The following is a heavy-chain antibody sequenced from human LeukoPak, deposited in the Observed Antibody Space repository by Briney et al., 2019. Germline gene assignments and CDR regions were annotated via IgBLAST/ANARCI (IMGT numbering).Heavy chain of an antibody. V-gene: IGHV4-59*01. CDR3: ARMNSSGWPNNWFDP. D-gene: IGHD6-19*01. Sequence: SETLSLTCTVSGGSISSYYWSWIRQPPGKGLEWIGYIYYSGSTNYNPSLKSRVTISVDTSKNQFSLKLSSVTAADMAVYYCARMNSSGWPNNWFDPWGQGTLVTVSS. CDR1: GGSISSYY. CDR2: IYYSGST. J-gene: IGHJ5*02.